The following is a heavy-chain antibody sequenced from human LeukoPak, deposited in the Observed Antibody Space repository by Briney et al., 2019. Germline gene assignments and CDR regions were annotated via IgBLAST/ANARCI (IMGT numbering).Heavy chain of an antibody. CDR1: GGSISSYY. J-gene: IGHJ4*02. D-gene: IGHD5-24*01. CDR3: ARDFKMATRSVSN. CDR2: IYYSGTT. Sequence: SETLSLTCTVSGGSISSYYWNWIRQPPGKGLEWIGYIYYSGTTNYNPSLKSRVSMSVDTSKNQFSLKLSSVTAADTAVYYCARDFKMATRSVSNWGQGTLVTVSS. V-gene: IGHV4-59*12.